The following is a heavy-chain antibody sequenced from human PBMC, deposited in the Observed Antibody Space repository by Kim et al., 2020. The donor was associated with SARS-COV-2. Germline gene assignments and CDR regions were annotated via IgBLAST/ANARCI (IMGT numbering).Heavy chain of an antibody. CDR3: ARGGGYSYGYNAFDI. V-gene: IGHV4-30-2*05. J-gene: IGHJ3*02. D-gene: IGHD5-18*01. Sequence: PTLKSRVTMSGDPAKTLFSLKLSSVTAADTAVYYCARGGGYSYGYNAFDIWGQGTMVTVSS.